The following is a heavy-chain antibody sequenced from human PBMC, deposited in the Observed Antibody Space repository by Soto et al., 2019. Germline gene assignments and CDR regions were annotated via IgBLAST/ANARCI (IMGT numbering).Heavy chain of an antibody. D-gene: IGHD3-9*01. V-gene: IGHV4-30-2*01. J-gene: IGHJ4*02. CDR2: IYHSGIT. CDR3: ARGLLRYFDWSLGYFDY. CDR1: GGSISSGGYS. Sequence: PSETLSHTCAVSGGSISSGGYSGIWIRQPPGKGLEWIGYIYHSGITYYNPSLKSRVTISVDRSKNQFSLKLSSVTAADTAVYYCARGLLRYFDWSLGYFDYWGQGTLVTVSS.